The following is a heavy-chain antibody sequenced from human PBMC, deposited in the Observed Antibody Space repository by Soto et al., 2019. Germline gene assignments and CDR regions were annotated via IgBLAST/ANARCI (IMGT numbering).Heavy chain of an antibody. CDR2: ISGSGGST. D-gene: IGHD3-22*01. Sequence: PGGSLRLSCAASGFTFSSYAMSWVRQAPGKGLEWVSAISGSGGSTYYADSVKGRFTISRDNSKNTLYLQMNSLRAEDTAVYYCAKDQEDYYDSSGYLPWLYWGQGTLVTVSS. V-gene: IGHV3-23*01. CDR3: AKDQEDYYDSSGYLPWLY. J-gene: IGHJ4*02. CDR1: GFTFSSYA.